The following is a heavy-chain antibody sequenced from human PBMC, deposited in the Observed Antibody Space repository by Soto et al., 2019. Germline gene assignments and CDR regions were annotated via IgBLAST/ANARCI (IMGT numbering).Heavy chain of an antibody. J-gene: IGHJ4*02. D-gene: IGHD5-12*01. V-gene: IGHV3-23*01. CDR3: AKDNSPYSGYNSFDY. Sequence: EVRLLESGGGLIPPGGSLRLSCAASGFTFSSYVMRWVRQAPGTGLEWVSGISGSGTNTYYADSVKGRFTISRDNSKNTLYLQMTSLRAEDTAEYYCAKDNSPYSGYNSFDYWGEGTLVTVSS. CDR1: GFTFSSYV. CDR2: ISGSGTNT.